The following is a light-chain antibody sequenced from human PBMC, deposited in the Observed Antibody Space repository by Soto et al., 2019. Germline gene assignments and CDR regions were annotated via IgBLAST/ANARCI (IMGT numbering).Light chain of an antibody. CDR3: ASWDDSLNGGV. CDR2: SNN. V-gene: IGLV1-44*01. Sequence: QSVLTQPPSASGTPGQRVTMSCSGSSSNIGSNTVHWYQQLPGTAPKLLIYSNNQRPSGVPDRFSGSKSGTSASLAISGLQSEDEADYYCASWDDSLNGGVFGGGTKVTVL. J-gene: IGLJ3*02. CDR1: SSNIGSNT.